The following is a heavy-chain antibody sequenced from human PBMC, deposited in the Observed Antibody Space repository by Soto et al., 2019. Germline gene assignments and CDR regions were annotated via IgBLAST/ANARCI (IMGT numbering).Heavy chain of an antibody. CDR3: ARANLAGITIFGVVMVWFDP. V-gene: IGHV4-59*01. CDR2: IYYSGST. Sequence: PSETLSLTCTVSGGSISSYYWSWIRQPPGKGLEWIGYIYYSGSTNYNPSLKSRVTISVDTSKNQFSLKLSSVTAADTAVYYCARANLAGITIFGVVMVWFDPWGQGTLVTVSS. D-gene: IGHD3-3*01. CDR1: GGSISSYY. J-gene: IGHJ5*02.